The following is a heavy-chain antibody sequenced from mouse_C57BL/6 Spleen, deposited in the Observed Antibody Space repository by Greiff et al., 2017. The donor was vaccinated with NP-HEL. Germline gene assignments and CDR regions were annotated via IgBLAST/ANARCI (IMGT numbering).Heavy chain of an antibody. Sequence: QVQLQQPGAELVRPGSSVKLSCKASGYTFTSYCMHWVKQRPIQGLEWIGNIDPSDSETHYNQKFKDKATLTVNKSSSTAYMQLSSLTSEDSAVYCCERATGEGTGFDDWGQGTLVTVSA. V-gene: IGHV1-52*01. CDR2: IDPSDSET. CDR3: ERATGEGTGFDD. D-gene: IGHD1-1*01. J-gene: IGHJ3*01. CDR1: GYTFTSYC.